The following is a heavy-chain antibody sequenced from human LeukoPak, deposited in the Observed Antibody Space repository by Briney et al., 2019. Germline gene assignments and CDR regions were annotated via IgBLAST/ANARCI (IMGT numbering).Heavy chain of an antibody. CDR2: IRYEGSNK. CDR1: GFTFSSYG. Sequence: GGSLRLSCAASGFTFSSYGMHWVRQAPGKGLEGGAFIRYEGSNKYYADSVKGRFTISRDNSKNTLYLQMNSLRAEDTAVYYCAKDRGDIVATIDYWGQGTLVTVSS. D-gene: IGHD5-12*01. J-gene: IGHJ4*02. V-gene: IGHV3-30*02. CDR3: AKDRGDIVATIDY.